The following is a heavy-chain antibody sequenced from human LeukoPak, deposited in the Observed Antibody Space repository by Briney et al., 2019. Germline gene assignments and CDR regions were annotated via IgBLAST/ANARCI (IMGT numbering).Heavy chain of an antibody. D-gene: IGHD6-13*01. CDR1: GGSISRGDYY. Sequence: SQTLSLTCTVSGGSISRGDYYWSWLRQPPGKGLEWIGYIYYSGSTYYNPSLKSPVTISVGTSKNQFSLKLSSVTAADTAVYYCARGPYSSSLEDYWGQGTLVTVSS. J-gene: IGHJ4*02. V-gene: IGHV4-30-4*01. CDR3: ARGPYSSSLEDY. CDR2: IYYSGST.